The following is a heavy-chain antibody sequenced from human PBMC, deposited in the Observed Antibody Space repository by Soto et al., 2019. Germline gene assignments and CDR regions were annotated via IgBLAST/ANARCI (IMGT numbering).Heavy chain of an antibody. CDR2: LSSSSGHI. J-gene: IGHJ4*02. CDR3: VRHWLATRECDC. CDR1: RFTFSSYS. Sequence: GGSLRLSCAASRFTFSSYSMNWVRQAPGKGLEWVSSLSSSSGHIYYADSVKGRFTISRDNAKNSLYLQMNSLRAEDTAVYYCVRHWLATRECDCWGQRTLVTVSS. D-gene: IGHD1-26*01. V-gene: IGHV3-21*01.